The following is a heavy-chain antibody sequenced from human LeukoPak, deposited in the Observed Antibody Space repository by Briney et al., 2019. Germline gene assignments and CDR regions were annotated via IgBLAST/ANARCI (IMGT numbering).Heavy chain of an antibody. CDR2: ISYDGSNK. J-gene: IGHJ4*02. CDR1: GFTFSSYG. D-gene: IGHD3-10*01. CDR3: AKDSGSGSYSTFDY. V-gene: IGHV3-30*18. Sequence: GRSLRLSCAASGFTFSSYGMHWVRQAPGKGLEWVAVISYDGSNKYYADSVKRRFTISRDNSKNTLYLQMNSLRAEDTAVYYCAKDSGSGSYSTFDYWGQGTLVTVSS.